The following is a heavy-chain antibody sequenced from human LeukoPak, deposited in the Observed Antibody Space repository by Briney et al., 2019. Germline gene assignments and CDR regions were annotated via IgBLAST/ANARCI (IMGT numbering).Heavy chain of an antibody. CDR1: GGTFSSYA. J-gene: IGHJ4*02. CDR2: INPNSGGT. Sequence: ASVKVSCKASGGTFSSYAISWVRQAPGQGLEWMGWINPNSGGTNYAQKFQGRVTMTRDTSISTAYMELSRLRSDDTAVYYCARYYYDSSGYYSPYYFDYWGQGTLVTVSS. CDR3: ARYYYDSSGYYSPYYFDY. V-gene: IGHV1-2*02. D-gene: IGHD3-22*01.